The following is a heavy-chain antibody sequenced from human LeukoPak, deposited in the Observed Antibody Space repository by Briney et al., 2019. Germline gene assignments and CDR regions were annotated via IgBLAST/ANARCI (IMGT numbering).Heavy chain of an antibody. D-gene: IGHD3-22*01. V-gene: IGHV4-39*01. Sequence: SETLSLTCTVSGGSISSSSYYWGWISEPPGKGLEWIGSIYYGGSTYYNPSLKNRVTISVDTSKNQFSLKLNSVTAADTAVYYCARQRNTDSSGYYYLYYFDYWGQGTLVTVSS. CDR2: IYYGGST. J-gene: IGHJ4*02. CDR3: ARQRNTDSSGYYYLYYFDY. CDR1: GGSISSSSYY.